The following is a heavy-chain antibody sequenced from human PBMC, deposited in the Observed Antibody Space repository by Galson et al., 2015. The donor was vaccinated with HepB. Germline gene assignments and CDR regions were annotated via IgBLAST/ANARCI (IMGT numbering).Heavy chain of an antibody. Sequence: LSLTCAVSGGSISSGGYSWSWIRQPPGKGLEWIGYIYHSGSTYYNPSLKSRVTISVDRSKNQFSLKLSSVTAADTAVYYCAREGENWFDPWGQGTLVTVSS. CDR2: IYHSGST. J-gene: IGHJ5*02. CDR3: AREGENWFDP. CDR1: GGSISSGGYS. D-gene: IGHD2-21*01. V-gene: IGHV4-30-2*01.